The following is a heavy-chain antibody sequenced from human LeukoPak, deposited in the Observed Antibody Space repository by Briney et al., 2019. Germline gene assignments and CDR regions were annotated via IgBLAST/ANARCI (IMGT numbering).Heavy chain of an antibody. CDR2: ISSSSSTI. CDR3: ARGQDYGDYENFDY. D-gene: IGHD4-17*01. Sequence: PGGSLRLSCAASGFTFSSYSMNWVRQAPGKGLEWVSYISSSSSTIYYADSVKGRFTISRDNAKNSLYLQMNSLRAEDTAVYYCARGQDYGDYENFDYWGQGTLVTVSS. J-gene: IGHJ4*02. CDR1: GFTFSSYS. V-gene: IGHV3-48*01.